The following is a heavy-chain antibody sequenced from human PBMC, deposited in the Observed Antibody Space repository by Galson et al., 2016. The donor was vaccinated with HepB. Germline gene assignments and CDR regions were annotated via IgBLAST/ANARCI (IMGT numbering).Heavy chain of an antibody. Sequence: SVKVSCKVSGYTLTELSMHWVRQAPGKGLEWMGGFDPEDGETVDAQKFQGRVTMTEDTSTATDYMEMSSLRSDDTAVYYCATTLERATFPTNYFDFGGQGTLVTVSS. J-gene: IGHJ4*02. CDR1: GYTLTELS. CDR2: FDPEDGET. D-gene: IGHD3-3*01. V-gene: IGHV1-24*01. CDR3: ATTLERATFPTNYFDF.